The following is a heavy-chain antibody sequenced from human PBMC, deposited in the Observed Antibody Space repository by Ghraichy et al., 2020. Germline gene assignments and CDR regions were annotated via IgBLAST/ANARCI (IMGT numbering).Heavy chain of an antibody. CDR1: GYTFTTYD. CDR3: ARPNYYDQDFDI. CDR2: MNPNSGNT. J-gene: IGHJ3*02. V-gene: IGHV1-8*01. Sequence: ASVKVSCKPSGYTFTTYDINWVRQATGQGLEWMGWMNPNSGNTGYAQKFQGRVTMTRNTSISTAYMELSSLRSEDTAVYYCARPNYYDQDFDIWGQGTMVTVSS. D-gene: IGHD3-22*01.